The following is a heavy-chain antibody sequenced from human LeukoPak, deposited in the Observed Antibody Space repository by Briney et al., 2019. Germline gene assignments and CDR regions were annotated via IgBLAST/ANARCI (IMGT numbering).Heavy chain of an antibody. J-gene: IGHJ4*02. D-gene: IGHD3-10*01. CDR2: IKQDGSDK. CDR1: GFTFSSSW. V-gene: IGHV3-7*01. CDR3: ARHSSGSYYTY. Sequence: GGSLRLSCAASGFTFSSSWMSWVRQAPGKGLKWVAHIKQDGSDKHYVDSVKGRFTISRDNAKNSLYLQLDSLRVEDTAMYYCARHSSGSYYTYWGQGTLVTVSS.